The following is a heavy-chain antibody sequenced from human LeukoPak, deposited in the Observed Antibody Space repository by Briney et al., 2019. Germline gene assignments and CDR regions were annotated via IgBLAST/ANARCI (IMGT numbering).Heavy chain of an antibody. D-gene: IGHD2/OR15-2a*01. CDR1: CGSISTGYW. V-gene: IGHV4-4*02. Sequence: PSETLSLTCAVSCGSISTGYWWSWVRQPPGKGLEWIGEIHHSGNTNYNPSLKSRVTISVDKSKNQFSLSLRSVTAADTAVYYCARAGHYCLDYWGQGTLVTVSS. CDR3: ARAGHYCLDY. J-gene: IGHJ4*02. CDR2: IHHSGNT.